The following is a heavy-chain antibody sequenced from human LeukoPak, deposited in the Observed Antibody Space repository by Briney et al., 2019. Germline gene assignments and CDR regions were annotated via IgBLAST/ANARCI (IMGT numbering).Heavy chain of an antibody. Sequence: GGSLRLSCAASGFTFSSYEMNWVRQAPGKGLEWVSYISSSGSTIYYADSVKGRFTISRDNAKNSLYLQMNSLRAEDTAVYYCARVWGPRDDFWSGYYSTGYYYYYMDVWGKGTTVTVSS. J-gene: IGHJ6*03. V-gene: IGHV3-48*03. CDR1: GFTFSSYE. CDR3: ARVWGPRDDFWSGYYSTGYYYYYMDV. CDR2: ISSSGSTI. D-gene: IGHD3-3*01.